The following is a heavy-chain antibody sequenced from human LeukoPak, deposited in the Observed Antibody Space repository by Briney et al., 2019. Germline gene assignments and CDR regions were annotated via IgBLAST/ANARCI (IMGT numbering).Heavy chain of an antibody. Sequence: GGSLRLSCAASGFTFSNYWMSWVRQAPGKGLEWVANIKQDGSEKYYVDSVKGRFTISRDNAKNSLYLQMNSLRAEDTAVYYYATTTAGFDYWGQGTLVTVSS. V-gene: IGHV3-7*01. CDR3: ATTTAGFDY. CDR2: IKQDGSEK. D-gene: IGHD4-11*01. J-gene: IGHJ4*02. CDR1: GFTFSNYW.